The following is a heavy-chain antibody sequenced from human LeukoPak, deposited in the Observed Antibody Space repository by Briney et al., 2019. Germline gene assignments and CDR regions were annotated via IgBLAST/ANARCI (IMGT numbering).Heavy chain of an antibody. CDR3: ARRYYDVLTGYYLFDY. CDR2: INPGGGGST. CDR1: GYTFASYS. J-gene: IGHJ4*02. V-gene: IGHV1-46*01. D-gene: IGHD3-9*01. Sequence: ASVKVSCKTSGYTFASYSIHWVRQAPGQGLEWMGMINPGGGGSTMYAQNFQGRVTMTRDTSTSTVYMELSSLRSEDTGIFFCARRYYDVLTGYYLFDYWGQGTLVTVSS.